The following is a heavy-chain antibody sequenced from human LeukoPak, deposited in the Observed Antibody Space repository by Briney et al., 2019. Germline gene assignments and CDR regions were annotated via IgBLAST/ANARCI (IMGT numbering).Heavy chain of an antibody. Sequence: GGSLRLSCAASGFTFSSYSMNWVRQAPGKGLEWVSYISSGSATIYYADSVKGRFTISRDNAKNSLYLQMNSLRAEDTAVYYCARDPPGESWGQGTLVTVSS. CDR2: ISSGSATI. J-gene: IGHJ5*02. CDR3: ARDPPGES. CDR1: GFTFSSYS. V-gene: IGHV3-48*01.